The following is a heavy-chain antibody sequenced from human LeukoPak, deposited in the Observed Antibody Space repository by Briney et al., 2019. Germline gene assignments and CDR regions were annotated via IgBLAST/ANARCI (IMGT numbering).Heavy chain of an antibody. Sequence: PGGSLRLSCAASGFTLSSYEMNWVRQAPGKGLEWVSYISSSGNLIYYADSVKGRFTISRDNSKNTLYLQMNSLRAEDTAVYYCAKMVRGVSGYFDYWGQGTLVTVSS. CDR3: AKMVRGVSGYFDY. CDR1: GFTLSSYE. J-gene: IGHJ4*02. V-gene: IGHV3-48*03. D-gene: IGHD3-10*01. CDR2: ISSSGNLI.